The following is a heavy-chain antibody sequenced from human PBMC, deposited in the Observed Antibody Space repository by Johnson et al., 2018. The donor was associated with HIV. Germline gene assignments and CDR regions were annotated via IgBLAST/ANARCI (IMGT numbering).Heavy chain of an antibody. J-gene: IGHJ3*01. Sequence: VQLVESGGGLVQPGRSLRLSCAASGFTFDDYAMHWVRQAPGKGLEWVSGTSWNSGSIGYADSVKGRFTISRDNAKNSLYLQMNSLRPEDTAVYYCASDGWELLGVAAFDVWGQGTMVTVSS. D-gene: IGHD1-26*01. CDR3: ASDGWELLGVAAFDV. CDR2: TSWNSGSI. V-gene: IGHV3-9*01. CDR1: GFTFDDYA.